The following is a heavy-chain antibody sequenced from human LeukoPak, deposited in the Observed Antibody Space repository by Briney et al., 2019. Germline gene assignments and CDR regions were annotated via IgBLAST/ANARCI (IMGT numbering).Heavy chain of an antibody. D-gene: IGHD1-26*01. V-gene: IGHV4-4*02. J-gene: IGHJ6*02. CDR2: IYHSGST. CDR3: ARGRGSYYGSHDYYYYGMDV. CDR1: GGSISSSNW. Sequence: SETLSLTCAVSGGSISSSNWWSWVRQPPGKGLEWIGEIYHSGSTNYNPSLKSRVTISVDKSKNQFSLKLSSVTAADTAVYYCARGRGSYYGSHDYYYYGMDVWGQGTTVTVSS.